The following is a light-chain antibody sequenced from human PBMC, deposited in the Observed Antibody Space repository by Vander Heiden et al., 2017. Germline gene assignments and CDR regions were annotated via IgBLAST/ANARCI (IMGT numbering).Light chain of an antibody. Sequence: DSEMNQSPSSLSASVGDRVTIICRASQNVSRWLSWFQQKPGKAPKVLIYKASTLKRGVPSRFSGSGSGTEFTLTISSLQPDDFATYYCQQYNTYPSITFGQGTRLDIK. CDR3: QQYNTYPSIT. V-gene: IGKV1-5*03. CDR1: QNVSRW. CDR2: KAS. J-gene: IGKJ5*01.